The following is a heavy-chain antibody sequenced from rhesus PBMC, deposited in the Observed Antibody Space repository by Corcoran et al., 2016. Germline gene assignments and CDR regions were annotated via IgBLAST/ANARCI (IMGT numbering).Heavy chain of an antibody. V-gene: IGHV1-200*01. CDR2: SHPSNVNT. J-gene: IGHJ6*01. Sequence: QVQLVQSGAEVKKSGTSVKLSCKASGYTFTSYYINGVRQAPGQVLEWMGWSHPSNVNTGYAQKFQGRVTMTRDTSTSTAYMERNSLRSEDTAVYDCARLTSWGQGVVVTVSS. CDR3: ARLTS. CDR1: GYTFTSYY.